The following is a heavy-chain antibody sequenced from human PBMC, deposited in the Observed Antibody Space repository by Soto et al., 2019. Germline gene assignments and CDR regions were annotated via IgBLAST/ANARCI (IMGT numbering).Heavy chain of an antibody. Sequence: PGGSLRLSCAASGFTFSSYGMHWVRQAPGKGLEWVAVISYDGSNKYYADSVKGRFTISRDNSKNTLYLQMNSLRAEDTAVYYCAKDLLYGSGSYYTYYYYYGMDVWGQGTTVTVSS. V-gene: IGHV3-30*18. CDR3: AKDLLYGSGSYYTYYYYYGMDV. CDR2: ISYDGSNK. CDR1: GFTFSSYG. D-gene: IGHD3-10*01. J-gene: IGHJ6*02.